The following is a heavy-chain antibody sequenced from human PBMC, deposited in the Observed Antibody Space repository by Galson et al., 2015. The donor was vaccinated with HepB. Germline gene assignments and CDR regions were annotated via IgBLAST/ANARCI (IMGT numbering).Heavy chain of an antibody. Sequence: SVKVSCKASGYTFSSYGITWVRQAPGQGLEWMGWINTYNNSTNYAQMLKGRVTMTTETPTSTAYMELRSLRSDDTAVYYCARGSTSSWPLGYWGQGTLVIVSS. CDR1: GYTFSSYG. V-gene: IGHV1-18*01. CDR3: ARGSTSSWPLGY. CDR2: INTYNNST. D-gene: IGHD6-13*01. J-gene: IGHJ4*02.